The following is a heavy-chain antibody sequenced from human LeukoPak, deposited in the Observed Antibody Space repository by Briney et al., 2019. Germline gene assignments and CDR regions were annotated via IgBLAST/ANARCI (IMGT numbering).Heavy chain of an antibody. CDR3: ARARPVAGTRSIFDY. Sequence: SETLFLTCTVSGGSISSYYWSWIRQPPGKGLEWIGYIYYSGSTNYNPSLKSRVTISVDTSKNQFSLKLSSVTAADTAVYYCARARPVAGTRSIFDYWGQGTLVTVSS. V-gene: IGHV4-59*08. CDR2: IYYSGST. D-gene: IGHD6-19*01. J-gene: IGHJ4*02. CDR1: GGSISSYY.